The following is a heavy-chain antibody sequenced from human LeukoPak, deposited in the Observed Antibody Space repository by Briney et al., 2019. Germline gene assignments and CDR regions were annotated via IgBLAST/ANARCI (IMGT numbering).Heavy chain of an antibody. D-gene: IGHD4-11*01. V-gene: IGHV1-24*01. Sequence: ASVKVSCKASGYTFTGYYMHWVRQAPGKGLEWMGGFDPEDGETIYAQKFQGRVTMTEDTSTDIAYMELSSLRSEGTAVYYCATTPNYSNYAYYYYGMDVWGQGTTVTVSS. CDR2: FDPEDGET. CDR3: ATTPNYSNYAYYYYGMDV. J-gene: IGHJ6*02. CDR1: GYTFTGYY.